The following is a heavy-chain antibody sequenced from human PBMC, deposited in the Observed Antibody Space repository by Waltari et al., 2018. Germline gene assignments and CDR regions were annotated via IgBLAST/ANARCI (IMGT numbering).Heavy chain of an antibody. V-gene: IGHV3-48*01. J-gene: IGHJ4*02. CDR2: ISSSSSTL. CDR1: GFTFSSYS. CDR3: ARAPDYYDSSGYTQGPFDY. D-gene: IGHD3-22*01. Sequence: EVQLVESGGGLVQPGGSLRLSCAASGFTFSSYSMNWVRQAPGKGLEWVSYISSSSSTLYYADSVKGRFTISRDNAKNSLYLQMNSLRAEDTAVYYCARAPDYYDSSGYTQGPFDYWGQGTLVTVSS.